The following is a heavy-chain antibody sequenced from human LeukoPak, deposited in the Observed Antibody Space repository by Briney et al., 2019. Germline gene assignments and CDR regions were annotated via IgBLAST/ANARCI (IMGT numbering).Heavy chain of an antibody. D-gene: IGHD6-13*01. CDR2: ISSSSSYI. J-gene: IGHJ4*02. V-gene: IGHV3-21*01. CDR3: ARDPHEAGINDY. Sequence: PGGSLRLSCAASGFTFSSYSMNWVRQAPGKGLEWVSSISSSSSYIYYADSVKGRFTISRDNAKNSLYLQMNSLRAEDTAVYYCARDPHEAGINDYWGQGTLVTVSS. CDR1: GFTFSSYS.